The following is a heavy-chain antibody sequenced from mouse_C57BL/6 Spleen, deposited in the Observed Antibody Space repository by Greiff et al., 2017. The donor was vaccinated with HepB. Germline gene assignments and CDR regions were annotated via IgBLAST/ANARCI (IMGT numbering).Heavy chain of an antibody. CDR3: TTDDYGAMDY. V-gene: IGHV14-4*01. J-gene: IGHJ4*01. Sequence: VQLQQSGAELVRPGASVKLSCTASGFNIKDDYMHWVKQRPEQGLEWIGWIDPENGDTEYASKLQGKATITADTSSNTAYLQLSSLTSEDTAVYYCTTDDYGAMDYWGQGTSVTVSS. CDR2: IDPENGDT. CDR1: GFNIKDDY. D-gene: IGHD2-4*01.